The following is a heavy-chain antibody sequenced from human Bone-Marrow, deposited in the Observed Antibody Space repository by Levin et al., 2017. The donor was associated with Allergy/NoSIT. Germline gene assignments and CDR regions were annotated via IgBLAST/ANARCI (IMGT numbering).Heavy chain of an antibody. CDR1: GYTFTSYG. CDR3: ARVLMKRGYSSGWWVKDY. CDR2: ISAYNGNT. Sequence: GASVKVSCKASGYTFTSYGISWVRQAPGQGLEWMGWISAYNGNTNYAQKLQGRVTMTTDTSTSTAYMELRSLRSDDTAVYYCARVLMKRGYSSGWWVKDYWGQGTLVTVSS. J-gene: IGHJ4*02. D-gene: IGHD6-19*01. V-gene: IGHV1-18*01.